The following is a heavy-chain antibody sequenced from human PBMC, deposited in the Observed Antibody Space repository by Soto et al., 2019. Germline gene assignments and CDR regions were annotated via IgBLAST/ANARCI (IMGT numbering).Heavy chain of an antibody. CDR1: GFIFSDYG. V-gene: IGHV3-23*01. Sequence: EVQLLESGGGLVQPGGSLRLSCVASGFIFSDYGINWVRQAPGKGLEWVCAIGGGGAGTSYSDSVKGRFTIFRDTSRNTAHMQMNSLRADDTAVYSCANRFVTALAALGRNYHSGMDVWGQGTTVSVSS. CDR2: IGGGGAGT. D-gene: IGHD7-27*01. CDR3: ANRFVTALAALGRNYHSGMDV. J-gene: IGHJ6*01.